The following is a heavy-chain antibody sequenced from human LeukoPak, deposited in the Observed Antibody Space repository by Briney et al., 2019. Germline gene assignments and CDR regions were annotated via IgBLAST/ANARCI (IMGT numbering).Heavy chain of an antibody. CDR3: AREAIGVATTYYFDY. CDR2: IHDSGST. Sequence: SETLSLTCTVSGGSISSYYWSWIRQPPGKGLEWIGYIHDSGSTNYNPSLKSRVTISVDTSKNQFSLKVSSVTAADTAVYYCAREAIGVATTYYFDYWGQGSLVTVSS. D-gene: IGHD5-12*01. J-gene: IGHJ4*02. V-gene: IGHV4-59*01. CDR1: GGSISSYY.